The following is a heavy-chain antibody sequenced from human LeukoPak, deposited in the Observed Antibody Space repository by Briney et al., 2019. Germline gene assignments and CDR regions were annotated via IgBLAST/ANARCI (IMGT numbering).Heavy chain of an antibody. D-gene: IGHD5-12*01. Sequence: GASVKVSCEASGGTFSSYAISWVRQAPGQGLEWMGGIIPIFGTANYAQKFQGRVTITADESTSTAYMELSSLRSEDTAVYYCARESGYSGYDLGFDYWGQGTLVTVSS. CDR1: GGTFSSYA. V-gene: IGHV1-69*13. CDR3: ARESGYSGYDLGFDY. CDR2: IIPIFGTA. J-gene: IGHJ4*02.